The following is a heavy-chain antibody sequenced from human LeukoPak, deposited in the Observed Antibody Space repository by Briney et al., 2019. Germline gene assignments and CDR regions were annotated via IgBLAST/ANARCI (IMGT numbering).Heavy chain of an antibody. D-gene: IGHD2-21*01. Sequence: GGSLRLSCVASGFTFSNDCMYWVRQGPGEGLEWVGRIKSKTGGGTTDYAAPVKGRFTISRDDSKNTLYMQMNSLKTGDTAVYYCTDWQNYWGQGTLVTVSS. V-gene: IGHV3-15*01. CDR2: IKSKTGGGTT. CDR3: TDWQNY. CDR1: GFTFSNDC. J-gene: IGHJ4*02.